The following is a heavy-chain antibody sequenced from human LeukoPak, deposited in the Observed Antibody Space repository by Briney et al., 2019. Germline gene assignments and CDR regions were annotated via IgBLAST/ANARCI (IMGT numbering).Heavy chain of an antibody. V-gene: IGHV3-53*01. CDR3: ASWPVGWYGEDS. CDR1: GLSVSSNS. D-gene: IGHD6-19*01. CDR2: IYGGGST. Sequence: GSLRLSCAATGLSVSSNSMSWVRQAPGKGLEWVSVIYGGGSTYYADSVKGRFTISRDTPKNTLYLQMNSLRVEDTAVYYCASWPVGWYGEDSWGQGTLVTVSS. J-gene: IGHJ4*02.